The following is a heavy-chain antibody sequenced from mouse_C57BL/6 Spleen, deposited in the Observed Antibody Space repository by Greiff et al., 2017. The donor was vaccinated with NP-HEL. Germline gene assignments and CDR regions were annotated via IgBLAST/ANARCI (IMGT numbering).Heavy chain of an antibody. J-gene: IGHJ4*01. V-gene: IGHV1-42*01. CDR1: GYSFTGYY. CDR3: ARSFDGYYVNYAMDY. CDR2: INPSTGGT. Sequence: VQLQQSGPELVKPGASVKISCKASGYSFTGYYMNWVKQSPEKSLEWIGEINPSTGGTTYNQKFKAKATLTVDKSSSTAYMQLKSLTSEDSAVYYCARSFDGYYVNYAMDYWGQGTSVTVSS. D-gene: IGHD2-3*01.